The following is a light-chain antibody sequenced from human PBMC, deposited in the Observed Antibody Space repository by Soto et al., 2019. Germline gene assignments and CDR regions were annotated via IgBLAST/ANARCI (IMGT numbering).Light chain of an antibody. CDR2: GAS. J-gene: IGKJ4*01. Sequence: EVVLTQSPGTLSLSPGERVTLSCRASQSINNYLAWHQKKPGQAPRLLIDGASRRATGFPDRFSGSGSGTEFPLTISRLEPEDFAVYYCQQYDSSPPTFGGGTKVESK. V-gene: IGKV3-20*01. CDR1: QSINNY. CDR3: QQYDSSPPT.